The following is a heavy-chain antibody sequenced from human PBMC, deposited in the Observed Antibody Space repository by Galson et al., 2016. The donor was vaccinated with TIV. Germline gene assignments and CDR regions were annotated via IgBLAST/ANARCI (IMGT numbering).Heavy chain of an antibody. CDR2: ISLSGTTA. D-gene: IGHD4-17*01. CDR1: GFSVGNYV. Sequence: SLRLSCAASGFSVGNYVMSWVRQAPGKGLEWVSGISLSGTTAYYADSVRGRFTISRDNSRYTAYLQMNSLRAEDTAVCYCAKPEGDGDYSLGAAFDFWGQGTMVSVSS. CDR3: AKPEGDGDYSLGAAFDF. J-gene: IGHJ3*01. V-gene: IGHV3-23*01.